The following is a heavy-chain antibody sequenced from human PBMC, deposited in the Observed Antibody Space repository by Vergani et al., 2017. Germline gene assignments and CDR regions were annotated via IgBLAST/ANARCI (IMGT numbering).Heavy chain of an antibody. CDR2: IYHSGST. J-gene: IGHJ4*02. D-gene: IGHD3-22*01. V-gene: IGHV4-38-2*01. Sequence: QVQLQESGPGLVKPSETLSLTCAVSGYSISSGYYWGWIRQPPGKGLEWIGSIYHSGSTYYNPSLKSRVTMSVDTSKNQFSLKLSSVTAADTAVYYCARLPLGGYYYEPFDYWGQGTLVTVSS. CDR1: GYSISSGYY. CDR3: ARLPLGGYYYEPFDY.